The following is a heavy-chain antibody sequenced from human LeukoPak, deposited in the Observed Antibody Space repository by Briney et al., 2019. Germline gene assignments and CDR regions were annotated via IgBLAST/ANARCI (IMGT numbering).Heavy chain of an antibody. D-gene: IGHD4-17*01. CDR2: MNPNSGNT. V-gene: IGHV1-8*01. J-gene: IGHJ4*02. CDR1: VYTFTSYD. Sequence: ASVKVSPKPSVYTFTSYDINWVRQATGQRLEWMGWMNPNSGNTGYAQKFQGRVTMTRNTYISTAYMELSSLRSEDTAVYYCARQTTVTTGDYWGQGTLVTVSS. CDR3: ARQTTVTTGDY.